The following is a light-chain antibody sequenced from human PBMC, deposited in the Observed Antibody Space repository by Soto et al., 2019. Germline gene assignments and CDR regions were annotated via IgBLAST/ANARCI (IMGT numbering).Light chain of an antibody. CDR1: SSDVGSYNL. CDR3: CSYAGSSTWV. J-gene: IGLJ3*02. CDR2: EVS. Sequence: QSALTKPASVSGSPGQSITISCTGTSSDVGSYNLVSWYQQHPGKAPKLMIYEVSKRPSGVSNRFSGSKSGNTACLTLSGLQAEDEADYYCCSYAGSSTWVFGGGTKLTVL. V-gene: IGLV2-23*02.